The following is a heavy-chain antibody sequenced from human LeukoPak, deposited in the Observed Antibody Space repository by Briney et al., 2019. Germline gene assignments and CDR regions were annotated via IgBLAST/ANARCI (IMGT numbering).Heavy chain of an antibody. CDR3: ARTGGRYWFDP. J-gene: IGHJ5*02. V-gene: IGHV4-61*02. CDR2: IYTSGST. D-gene: IGHD1-1*01. CDR1: GDSISSSSYY. Sequence: SETLSLTCTVSGDSISSSSYYWSWIRQPAGKGLEWIGRIYTSGSTNYNPSLKSRVTVSVDTSKNQFSLMLSSVTAADTAVYCCARTGGRYWFDPWGQGTLVTVSS.